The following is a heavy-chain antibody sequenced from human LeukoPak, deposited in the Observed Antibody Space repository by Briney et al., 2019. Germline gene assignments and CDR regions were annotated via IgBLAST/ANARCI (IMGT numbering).Heavy chain of an antibody. CDR1: GFTFSSYE. V-gene: IGHV3-21*01. CDR3: AKGGGYYDSRLDY. D-gene: IGHD3-22*01. Sequence: PGGSLRLSCAASGFTFSSYEMNWVRQAPGKGLEWVSSISSSSSYIYYADSVKGRFTISRDNAKNSLYLQMNSLRAEDTAVYYCAKGGGYYDSRLDYWGQGTLVTVSS. J-gene: IGHJ4*02. CDR2: ISSSSSYI.